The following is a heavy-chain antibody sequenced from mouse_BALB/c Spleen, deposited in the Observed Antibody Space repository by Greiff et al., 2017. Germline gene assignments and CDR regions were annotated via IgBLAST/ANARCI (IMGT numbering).Heavy chain of an antibody. CDR2: ISSGGSYT. CDR1: GFTFSSYT. V-gene: IGHV5-6-4*01. Sequence: EVKLMESGGGLVKPGGSLKLSCAASGFTFSSYTMSWVRQTPEKRLEWVATISSGGSYTYYPDSVKGRFTISRDNAKNTLYLQMSSLKSEDTAMYYCTRDLYGYDYWGQGTTLTVSS. J-gene: IGHJ2*01. D-gene: IGHD1-2*01. CDR3: TRDLYGYDY.